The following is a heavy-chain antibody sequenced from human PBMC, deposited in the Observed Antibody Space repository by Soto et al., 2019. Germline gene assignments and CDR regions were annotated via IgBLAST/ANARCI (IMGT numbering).Heavy chain of an antibody. CDR1: GYTLTELS. CDR2: FDPEDGET. V-gene: IGHV1-24*01. CDR3: ATCGYYYDSSGYSPTRLDAFDI. J-gene: IGHJ3*02. Sequence: ASVKVSCKVSGYTLTELSMHWVRQAPGKGLEWMGGFDPEDGETIYAQKFQGRVTMTEDTSTDTAYMELSSLRSEDTAVYYCATCGYYYDSSGYSPTRLDAFDIWRQGTMVTVSS. D-gene: IGHD3-22*01.